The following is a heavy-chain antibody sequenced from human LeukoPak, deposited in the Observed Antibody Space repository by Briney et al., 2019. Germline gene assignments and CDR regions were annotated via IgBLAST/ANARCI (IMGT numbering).Heavy chain of an antibody. CDR3: AKGPRGASGWYPGWFDP. Sequence: GGSLRLSCAASGFTFSSYGMHWVRQAPGKGLEWVVVIWYDGSNKYYADSVKGRFTVSRDNSKNTLYLQMNSLRAEDTAVYYCAKGPRGASGWYPGWFDPWGQGTLVTVSS. CDR2: IWYDGSNK. D-gene: IGHD6-19*01. V-gene: IGHV3-33*06. CDR1: GFTFSSYG. J-gene: IGHJ5*02.